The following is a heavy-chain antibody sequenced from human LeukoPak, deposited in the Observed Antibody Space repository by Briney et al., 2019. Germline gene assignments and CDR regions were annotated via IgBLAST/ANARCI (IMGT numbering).Heavy chain of an antibody. Sequence: KPSETLSLTCTVSGGSISSYYWSWIRQPPGKGLEWIGYIYYSGSTNYNPSLKSRVTISVDTSKNQFSLKLSSVTAADTAVYYCARVRITMVRGVSRTYYYYGMDVWGQGTTVTVSS. J-gene: IGHJ6*02. D-gene: IGHD3-10*01. V-gene: IGHV4-59*01. CDR3: ARVRITMVRGVSRTYYYYGMDV. CDR2: IYYSGST. CDR1: GGSISSYY.